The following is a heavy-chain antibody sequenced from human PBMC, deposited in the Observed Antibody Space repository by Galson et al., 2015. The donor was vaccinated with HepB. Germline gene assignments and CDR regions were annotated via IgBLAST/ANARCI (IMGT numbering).Heavy chain of an antibody. Sequence: SVKVSCKASGRTFNNYTISWVRQAPGQGLEWMGRIIPIIGKANHAEKFQGRVTVTADKSTTTAYMELSSLRSEDTAVYYCARESDDSSGYYYRDAFDIWGQGTMVTVSS. CDR2: IIPIIGKA. D-gene: IGHD3-22*01. V-gene: IGHV1-69*08. CDR1: GRTFNNYT. CDR3: ARESDDSSGYYYRDAFDI. J-gene: IGHJ3*02.